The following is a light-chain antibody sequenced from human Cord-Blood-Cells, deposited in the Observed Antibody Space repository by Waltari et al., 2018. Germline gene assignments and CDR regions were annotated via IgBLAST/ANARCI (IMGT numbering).Light chain of an antibody. CDR2: WAS. CDR1: QSVLYSSNNKNY. V-gene: IGKV4-1*01. J-gene: IGKJ5*01. Sequence: DIVLTHSQDALAVSLVEGATINCKSSQSVLYSSNNKNYLAWYQQKPGQPPKLLIYWASTRESGVPDRFSGSGSGTDFTLTISSLQAEDVAVYYCQQYYSTPNTFGQGTRLEIK. CDR3: QQYYSTPNT.